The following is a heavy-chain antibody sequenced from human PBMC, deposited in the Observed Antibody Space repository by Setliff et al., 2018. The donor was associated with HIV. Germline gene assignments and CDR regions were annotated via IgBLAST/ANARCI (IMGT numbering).Heavy chain of an antibody. CDR1: GFTFSNYW. Sequence: GASVKVSCAASGFTFSNYWMSWVRQAPGKGLEWVAHINQDGSEKNHVDSAKGRFTISRDNARNLVYLQMNSLKGDDTAVYYCARDVAVAATEFWGQGIQVTVSS. CDR2: INQDGSEK. V-gene: IGHV3-7*03. D-gene: IGHD6-19*01. J-gene: IGHJ4*02. CDR3: ARDVAVAATEF.